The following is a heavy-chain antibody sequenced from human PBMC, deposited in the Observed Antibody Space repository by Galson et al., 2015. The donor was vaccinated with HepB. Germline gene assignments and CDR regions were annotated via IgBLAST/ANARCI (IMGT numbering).Heavy chain of an antibody. CDR3: ARDTGWFDP. J-gene: IGHJ5*02. CDR2: IYYSGST. D-gene: IGHD4-17*01. CDR1: GGSISSYY. V-gene: IGHV4-59*01. Sequence: ETLSLTCTVSGGSISSYYWSWIRQPPGKGLEWIGYIYYSGSTNYNPSLKSRVTISVDTSKNQFSLKLSSVTAADTAVYYCARDTGWFDPWGQGTLVTVSS.